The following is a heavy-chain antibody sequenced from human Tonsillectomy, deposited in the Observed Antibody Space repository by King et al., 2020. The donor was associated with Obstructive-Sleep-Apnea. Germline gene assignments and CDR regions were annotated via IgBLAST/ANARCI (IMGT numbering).Heavy chain of an antibody. CDR1: GGSFSGYY. V-gene: IGHV4-34*01. J-gene: IGHJ4*02. CDR2: INHSGTT. D-gene: IGHD3-10*01. Sequence: VQLQQWGAGLLKPSETLSLTCAVSGGSFSGYYWTWIRQSPEKGLEWIGEINHSGTTNYNPSLKSRVTISVDTSKNQFSLNLTSMTTADTAMYYCARGLWGKYDSGSYRFDHWGQGTLVTVSS. CDR3: ARGLWGKYDSGSYRFDH.